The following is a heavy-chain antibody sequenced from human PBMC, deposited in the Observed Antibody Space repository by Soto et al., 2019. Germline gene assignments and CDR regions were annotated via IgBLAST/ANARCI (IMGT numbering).Heavy chain of an antibody. CDR3: ARDGDPGYTFWSGPLGGGRFDP. CDR2: IVPMFGTA. CDR1: GGTFGNTA. Sequence: QVQLVQSGAEEKKPGSSVNVSCKTSGGTFGNTAVTWVRQAPGQGLEWMGGIVPMFGTANYAQKFQGRVTITADESTNTAYMELRSLRSDDTAVYYCARDGDPGYTFWSGPLGGGRFDPWGQGTLVTVSS. J-gene: IGHJ5*02. D-gene: IGHD3-3*01. V-gene: IGHV1-69*12.